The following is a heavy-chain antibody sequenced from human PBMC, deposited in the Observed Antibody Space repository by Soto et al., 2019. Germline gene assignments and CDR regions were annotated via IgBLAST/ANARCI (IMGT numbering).Heavy chain of an antibody. Sequence: PSETLSLTCTVSGGSISSSSYYLGWIRQPPGKGLEWIGSIYYSGSTYYNPSLKSRVTISVDTSKNQFSLKLSSVTAADTAVYYCARAYYDFWSGYQSFNWFDPWGQGTLVTVSS. D-gene: IGHD3-3*01. CDR2: IYYSGST. CDR1: GGSISSSSYY. CDR3: ARAYYDFWSGYQSFNWFDP. J-gene: IGHJ5*02. V-gene: IGHV4-39*01.